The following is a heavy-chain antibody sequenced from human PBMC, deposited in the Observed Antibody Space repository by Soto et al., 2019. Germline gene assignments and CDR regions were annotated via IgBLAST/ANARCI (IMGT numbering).Heavy chain of an antibody. J-gene: IGHJ4*02. CDR3: ATDLIWGQCDY. Sequence: VGSLRLSCAASGFTFSSYWMHWVRQAPGKGLVWVSRINSDGSSTSYADSVKGRFTISRDNAKNMLYLQMNSLRVEDTAVYYCATDLIWGQCDYWRQGALVTFSS. D-gene: IGHD3-16*01. CDR1: GFTFSSYW. CDR2: INSDGSST. V-gene: IGHV3-74*01.